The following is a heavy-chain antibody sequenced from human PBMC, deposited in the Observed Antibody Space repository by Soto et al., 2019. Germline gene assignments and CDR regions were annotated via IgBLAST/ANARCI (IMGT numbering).Heavy chain of an antibody. J-gene: IGHJ4*02. CDR1: GGSISSGDYY. CDR2: IYYSGST. CDR3: ARENSNYQGYFDY. V-gene: IGHV4-30-4*01. D-gene: IGHD4-4*01. Sequence: SETLSLTCTVSGGSISSGDYYWSWIRQPPGKGLEWIGYIYYSGSTYYNPSLESRVTISVDTSKNQFSLKLSSVTAADTAVYYCARENSNYQGYFDYWGQGTLVTVSS.